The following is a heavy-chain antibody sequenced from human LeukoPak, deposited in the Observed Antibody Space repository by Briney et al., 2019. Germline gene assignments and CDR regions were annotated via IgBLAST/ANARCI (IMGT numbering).Heavy chain of an antibody. D-gene: IGHD6-19*01. CDR3: ARGASGMTVALCDK. J-gene: IGHJ4*02. Sequence: GGSLRLSCAASGFTFSNYWMRWVRQAPGEGLEWVSRINSDGSVKRYADSVKGRLTISRDNAKNTVFLQMNSLGTEDTAVYYGARGASGMTVALCDKWGQGTPVTVSS. CDR1: GFTFSNYW. CDR2: INSDGSVK. V-gene: IGHV3-74*01.